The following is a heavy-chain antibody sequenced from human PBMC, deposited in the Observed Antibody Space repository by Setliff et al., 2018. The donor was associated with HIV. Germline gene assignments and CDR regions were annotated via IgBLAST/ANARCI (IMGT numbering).Heavy chain of an antibody. J-gene: IGHJ6*02. Sequence: ASVKVSCKASGYRFSTFGISWVRQAPGQGLEWMGWISGYNADTDYAQKFQGRVSMTTDISTNTAYMELRSLRSDDTAVYYCARDNVRGPTNAMDFWGQGTTVTVSS. CDR1: GYRFSTFG. CDR2: ISGYNADT. V-gene: IGHV1-18*01. CDR3: ARDNVRGPTNAMDF. D-gene: IGHD3-10*01.